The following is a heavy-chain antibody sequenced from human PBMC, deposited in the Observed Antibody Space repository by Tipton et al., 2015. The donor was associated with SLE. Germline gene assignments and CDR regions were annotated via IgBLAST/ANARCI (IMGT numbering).Heavy chain of an antibody. Sequence: TLSLTCTVSGGSISSSSYYWGCIRQPPGKGLEWIGSVYYSGSTSYNPSLKSRVTISVDTSKNQFSLKLSSVTAADTAVFYCARHTYYYDSSGYPDAFDIWGQGTMVTVSS. V-gene: IGHV4-39*07. J-gene: IGHJ3*02. CDR3: ARHTYYYDSSGYPDAFDI. CDR2: VYYSGST. D-gene: IGHD3-22*01. CDR1: GGSISSSSYY.